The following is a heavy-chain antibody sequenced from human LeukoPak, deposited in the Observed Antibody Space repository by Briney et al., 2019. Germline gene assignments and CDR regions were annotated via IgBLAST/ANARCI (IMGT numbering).Heavy chain of an antibody. J-gene: IGHJ4*02. CDR3: ARGRYYYDSSGYPKNGLYDY. CDR2: INPNSGGT. D-gene: IGHD3-22*01. V-gene: IGHV1-2*06. Sequence: ASVKVSCKASGYTFTGYYMHWVRQAPGQGLEWMGRINPNSGGTNYAQKFQGRVTITRDTSASTAYMELSSLRSEDTAVYYCARGRYYYDSSGYPKNGLYDYWGQGTLVTVSS. CDR1: GYTFTGYY.